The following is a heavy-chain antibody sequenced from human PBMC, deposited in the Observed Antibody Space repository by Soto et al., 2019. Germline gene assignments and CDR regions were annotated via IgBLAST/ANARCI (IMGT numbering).Heavy chain of an antibody. D-gene: IGHD3-16*01. J-gene: IGHJ6*02. CDR3: ASRRTYYDGSTYHAVYCFDD. CDR2: INPSGGST. V-gene: IGHV1-46*01. Sequence: GASVKVSCKASGYTFTNYYIHWVRQAPGQGLEWMGIINPSGGSTSYAQKFRGRVTMTRDTSTSTVNMELSSLRSDDTAVYYCASRRTYYDGSTYHAVYCFDDWGQGTTVTVSS. CDR1: GYTFTNYY.